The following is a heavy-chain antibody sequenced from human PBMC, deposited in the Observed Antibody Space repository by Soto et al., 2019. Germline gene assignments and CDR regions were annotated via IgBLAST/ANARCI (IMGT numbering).Heavy chain of an antibody. J-gene: IGHJ4*02. CDR1: GFTFSSYW. V-gene: IGHV3-74*01. Sequence: PGGSLRLSCAASGFTFSSYWMHWVRQAPGKGLVWVSRINGDGSSTNYADSVKGRFTISRDNTKNTLYLQMNSLRAEYTAVYYCARDTGVTGEYYWGQRTLVTVSS. CDR2: INGDGSST. D-gene: IGHD3-16*01. CDR3: ARDTGVTGEYY.